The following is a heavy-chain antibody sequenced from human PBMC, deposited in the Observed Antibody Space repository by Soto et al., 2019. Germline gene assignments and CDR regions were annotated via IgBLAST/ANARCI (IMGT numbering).Heavy chain of an antibody. J-gene: IGHJ5*02. CDR1: GYSISSGYY. D-gene: IGHD2-15*01. CDR2: IYHSGTT. V-gene: IGHV4-38-2*02. CDR3: AREYSRWFDH. Sequence: XETLSLTCAVSGYSISSGYYWGWLRQPPGKGLEWIGYIYHSGTTTYNPSLKSRVTISVDTSKNQFSLKLSSVTAADTAVYYCAREYSRWFDHWGQGTLVTVSS.